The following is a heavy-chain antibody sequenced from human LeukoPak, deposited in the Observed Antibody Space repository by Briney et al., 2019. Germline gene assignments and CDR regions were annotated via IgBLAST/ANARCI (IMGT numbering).Heavy chain of an antibody. CDR2: INPSGGST. D-gene: IGHD3-22*01. J-gene: IGHJ3*02. Sequence: ASVKVSCKASGYTFTSYYMHWVRQAPGQGLEWMGIINPSGGSTSYAQKFQGRVTITRDTSTSTVYMELSSLRSEDTAVYYCARAIYDSSGYYYAFDIWGQGTMVTVSS. CDR1: GYTFTSYY. V-gene: IGHV1-46*03. CDR3: ARAIYDSSGYYYAFDI.